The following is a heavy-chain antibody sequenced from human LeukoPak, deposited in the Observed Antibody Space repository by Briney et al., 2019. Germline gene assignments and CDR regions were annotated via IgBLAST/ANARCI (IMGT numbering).Heavy chain of an antibody. V-gene: IGHV3-20*04. CDR2: INWNGGST. Sequence: GGSLRLSCAASGFTFDDYGMSWVRHAPGKGLEWVSGINWNGGSTGYADSVKGRFTISRDNAKNSLYLQMNSLRAEDTALYYCARAGSVPYYYDSSGVYYMDVWGKGTTVTVSS. CDR1: GFTFDDYG. CDR3: ARAGSVPYYYDSSGVYYMDV. D-gene: IGHD3-22*01. J-gene: IGHJ6*03.